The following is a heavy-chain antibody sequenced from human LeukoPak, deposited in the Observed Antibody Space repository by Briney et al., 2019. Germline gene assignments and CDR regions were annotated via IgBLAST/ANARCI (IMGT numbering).Heavy chain of an antibody. CDR3: ARIGYSISWSGDY. CDR2: IKEDGTET. CDR1: GFTFSSYA. D-gene: IGHD6-13*01. V-gene: IGHV3-7*01. Sequence: GGSLRLSCAGSGFTFSSYAMSWVRQAPGKGLEWVANIKEDGTETYYVDSVKGRFSISRDNSKNTLYLQMNGLRVEDTAVYYCARIGYSISWSGDYWGQGSLVTVSS. J-gene: IGHJ4*02.